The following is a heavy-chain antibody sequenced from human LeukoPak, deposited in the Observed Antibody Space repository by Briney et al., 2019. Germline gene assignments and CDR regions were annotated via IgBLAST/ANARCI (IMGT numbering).Heavy chain of an antibody. Sequence: GESLKISCKGSGYSFPTYWIGWVRQMPGKGLEWMGIIYPGDSDTRYSPSFQGQVTISADKSISTAYLQWSSLKASDTAMYYCARVRGNYRDDAFDIRGQGTMVTVSS. CDR2: IYPGDSDT. D-gene: IGHD3-10*01. CDR3: ARVRGNYRDDAFDI. CDR1: GYSFPTYW. V-gene: IGHV5-51*01. J-gene: IGHJ3*02.